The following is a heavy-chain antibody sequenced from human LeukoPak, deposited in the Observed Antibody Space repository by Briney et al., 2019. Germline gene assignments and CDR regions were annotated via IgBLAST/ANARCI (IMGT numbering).Heavy chain of an antibody. V-gene: IGHV3-30-3*01. CDR1: GFTFSSYA. CDR3: ARDPIAVAKYYLDY. Sequence: GSLRLSCAASGFTFSSYAMHWVRQAPGKGLEWVAVISYDGSNKYYADSVKGRFTISRDNSKNTLYLQMNSLRAEDTAVYYCARDPIAVAKYYLDYWGQGTLVTVSS. D-gene: IGHD6-19*01. J-gene: IGHJ4*02. CDR2: ISYDGSNK.